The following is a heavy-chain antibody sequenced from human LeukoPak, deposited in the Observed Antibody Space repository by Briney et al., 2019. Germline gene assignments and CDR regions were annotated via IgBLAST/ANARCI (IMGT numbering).Heavy chain of an antibody. D-gene: IGHD2-15*01. V-gene: IGHV3-21*01. CDR1: GFTFNSYS. J-gene: IGHJ3*02. Sequence: PGGSLRLSCAASGFTFNSYSMYWVRQAPGKGLEWVSSISSSSSHMFYADSVKGRFSISRDNAKNSLYLQMNSVRAEDTAVYYCAREMYCSGGSCYGDAFDIWGQGTMVTVSS. CDR2: ISSSSSHM. CDR3: AREMYCSGGSCYGDAFDI.